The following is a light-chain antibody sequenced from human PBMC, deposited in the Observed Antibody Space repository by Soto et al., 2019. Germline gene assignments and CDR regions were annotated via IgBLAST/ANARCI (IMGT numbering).Light chain of an antibody. J-gene: IGLJ3*02. V-gene: IGLV1-40*01. CDR1: SSNIGGGYA. CDR2: GDS. CDR3: HSYDSSLNGWV. Sequence: QSVLTQPPSVSGAPGQRVTISCTGTSSNIGGGYAVFWSQHLPGTAPRLLIFGDSVRPSGVPDRVSGSKSATSASLAITGLQAEDEADYYCHSYDSSLNGWVFGGGTKVTVL.